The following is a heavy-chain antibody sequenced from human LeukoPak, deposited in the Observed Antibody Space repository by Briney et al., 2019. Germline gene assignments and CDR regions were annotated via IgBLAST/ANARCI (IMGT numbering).Heavy chain of an antibody. CDR2: INSDGTIT. D-gene: IGHD1-20*01. CDR3: ARDNPRITGDDFDY. Sequence: GGSLRLSCAASGFTFSNSWLHWVRQAPGKGLVWVSRINSDGTITSYADSVKGRFTISRDNAKNTLYLQMNSLRAEDTAVYYCARDNPRITGDDFDYWGQGTLVTVSS. CDR1: GFTFSNSW. V-gene: IGHV3-74*01. J-gene: IGHJ4*02.